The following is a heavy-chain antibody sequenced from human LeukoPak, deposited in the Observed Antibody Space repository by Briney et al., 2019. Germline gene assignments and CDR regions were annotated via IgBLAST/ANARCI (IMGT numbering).Heavy chain of an antibody. D-gene: IGHD5-18*01. Sequence: GGSLRLSCAASGFTFSDYGMSWVRQAPGKGLEWVSAISGSGGGTYYADSVKGRFTISRDNSKNTLYLQLNSLRAEDTAVYYCAKDPSPRGYSYGYFDYWGQGTLVTVSS. CDR3: AKDPSPRGYSYGYFDY. CDR2: ISGSGGGT. V-gene: IGHV3-23*01. CDR1: GFTFSDYG. J-gene: IGHJ4*02.